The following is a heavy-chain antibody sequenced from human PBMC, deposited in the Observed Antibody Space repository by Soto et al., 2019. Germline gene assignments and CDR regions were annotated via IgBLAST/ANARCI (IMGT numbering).Heavy chain of an antibody. V-gene: IGHV3-48*02. CDR2: SSPRGDTI. D-gene: IGHD6-19*01. CDR1: GFSLANYP. CDR3: AKGPHTNVGWPYYFES. Sequence: GESLKISCVASGFSLANYPMNWVRQTPGKGLEWISYSSPRGDTIYYADSVEGRFTISRDNARNSLSLHMSSLRDEDSALYYCAKGPHTNVGWPYYFESWGQGVPVTVSS. J-gene: IGHJ4*02.